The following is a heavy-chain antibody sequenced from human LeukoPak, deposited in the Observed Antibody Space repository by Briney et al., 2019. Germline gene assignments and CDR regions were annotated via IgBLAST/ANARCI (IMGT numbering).Heavy chain of an antibody. CDR3: ARAYYYDSSKVFDAFDI. CDR2: IYHSGST. D-gene: IGHD3-22*01. Sequence: SETLSLTCAVSGGSISSGGYSWSWIRQPPGKGLEGIGYIYHSGSTYYNPSLKSRVTISVDRSKNQFSLKLSSVTAADTAVYYCARAYYYDSSKVFDAFDIWGQGTMVTVSS. CDR1: GGSISSGGYS. V-gene: IGHV4-30-2*01. J-gene: IGHJ3*02.